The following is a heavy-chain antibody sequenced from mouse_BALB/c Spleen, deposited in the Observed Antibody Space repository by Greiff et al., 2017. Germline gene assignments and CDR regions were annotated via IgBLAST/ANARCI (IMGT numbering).Heavy chain of an antibody. CDR2: IDPSDSYT. V-gene: IGHV1-69*02. D-gene: IGHD5-1*01. CDR3: ARGGTFFDY. CDR1: GYTFTSYW. Sequence: QVHVKQPGAELVKPGASVKLSCKASGYTFTSYWMHWVKQRPGQGLEWIGEIDPSDSYTNYNQKFKGKATLTVDKSSSTAYMQLSSLTSEDSAVYYCARGGTFFDYWGQGTTLTVSS. J-gene: IGHJ2*01.